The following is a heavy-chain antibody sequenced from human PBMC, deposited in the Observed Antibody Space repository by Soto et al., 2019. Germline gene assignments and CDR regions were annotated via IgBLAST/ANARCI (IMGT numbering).Heavy chain of an antibody. J-gene: IGHJ4*02. CDR2: MNPNSGDT. CDR1: GYTFTNYD. Sequence: ASVKVSCKASGYTFTNYDISWVRQATGQGLEWMGWMNPNSGDTDSAQKFQGRVTMTWNASISTAYLEMTSLRSDDTAVYYCAIGRGWRDYWGQGTLVTVSS. V-gene: IGHV1-8*01. CDR3: AIGRGWRDY. D-gene: IGHD6-19*01.